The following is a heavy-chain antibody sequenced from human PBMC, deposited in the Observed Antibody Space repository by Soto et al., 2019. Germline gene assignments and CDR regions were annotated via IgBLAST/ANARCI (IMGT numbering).Heavy chain of an antibody. Sequence: GGSLRLSCAASGFTFSSYAMHWVRQAPGKGLEWVAVISYDGSNKYYADSVKGRFTISRDNSKNTLYLQMNSLRAEDTAVYYCAREEPLNSGSYYWGQGTLVTVSS. V-gene: IGHV3-30-3*01. D-gene: IGHD1-26*01. CDR3: AREEPLNSGSYY. CDR1: GFTFSSYA. CDR2: ISYDGSNK. J-gene: IGHJ4*02.